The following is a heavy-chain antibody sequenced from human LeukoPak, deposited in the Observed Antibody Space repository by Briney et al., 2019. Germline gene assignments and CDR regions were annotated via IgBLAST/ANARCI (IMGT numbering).Heavy chain of an antibody. J-gene: IGHJ6*04. D-gene: IGHD3-10*02. CDR2: ISGSGGST. Sequence: GGSLRLSCAASGFTFSTYGMSWVRQAPGKGLEWVSAISGSGGSTYYADSVKGRFTISRDNSKNTLYLQMNSLRAEDTAVYYCAELGITMIGGVWGKGTTVTISS. V-gene: IGHV3-23*01. CDR3: AELGITMIGGV. CDR1: GFTFSTYG.